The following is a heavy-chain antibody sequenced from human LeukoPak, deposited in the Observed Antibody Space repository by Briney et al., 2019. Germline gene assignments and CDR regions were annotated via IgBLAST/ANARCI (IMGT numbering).Heavy chain of an antibody. J-gene: IGHJ4*02. Sequence: KTSETLSLTCTVSGDSISSSNYYWSWIRQPPGKGLEWIGYIYYSGSTNYNPSLKSRVTISVDTSKNQFSLKLSSVTAADTAVYYCARHRYYYDSSGFDYWGQGTLVTVSS. V-gene: IGHV4-61*05. CDR1: GDSISSSNYY. D-gene: IGHD3-22*01. CDR3: ARHRYYYDSSGFDY. CDR2: IYYSGST.